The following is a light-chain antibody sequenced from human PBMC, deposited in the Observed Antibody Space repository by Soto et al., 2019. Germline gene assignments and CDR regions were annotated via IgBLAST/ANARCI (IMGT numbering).Light chain of an antibody. CDR3: QNYDGAPLT. CDR2: AAF. CDR1: RAIGNY. V-gene: IGKV1-27*01. Sequence: DMQMTQSPSSLSASVGDRVTITCRASRAIGNYLAWYQQKPGKVPKLLIYAAFTLQSGVPSRFSASTSGTDFTLTISSLQPEDVATYYCQNYDGAPLTFGGGTKVEFK. J-gene: IGKJ4*01.